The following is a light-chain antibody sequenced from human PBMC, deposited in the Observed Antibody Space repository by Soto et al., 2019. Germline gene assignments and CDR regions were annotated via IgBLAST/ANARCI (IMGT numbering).Light chain of an antibody. CDR2: GAS. Sequence: EIVLTQSPGTLSLSPGERATLSCRASQSVSNNYLAWYQQKPGQAPRLLIYGASNRATGIPARFSGSGSGTEFTLTISSLQSEDFAVYYCQQYNNWPPTFGQGTKV. J-gene: IGKJ1*01. V-gene: IGKV3-15*01. CDR1: QSVSNN. CDR3: QQYNNWPPT.